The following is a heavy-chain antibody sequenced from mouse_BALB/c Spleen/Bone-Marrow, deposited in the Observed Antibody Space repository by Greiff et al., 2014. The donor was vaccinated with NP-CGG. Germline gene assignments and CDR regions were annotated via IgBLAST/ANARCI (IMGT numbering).Heavy chain of an antibody. CDR3: ASSFITTAYYFDY. V-gene: IGHV1-20*02. CDR1: GYSFTGYF. CDR2: INPYNGDT. D-gene: IGHD1-2*01. J-gene: IGHJ2*01. Sequence: VQLQQSGPELVKPGASVKISCKASGYSFTGYFMNWVMQSHGKSLEWIGRINPYNGDTFYNQKFKGKATLTVDKSSSTAHMELRSLASEDSAVYYCASSFITTAYYFDYWSQGTTLTVSS.